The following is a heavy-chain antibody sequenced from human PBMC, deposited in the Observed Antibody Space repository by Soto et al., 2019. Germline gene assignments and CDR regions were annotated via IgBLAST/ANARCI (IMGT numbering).Heavy chain of an antibody. CDR3: ARVARYYCDSSGYYTYYFDY. Sequence: QVQLQQWGAGLLKPSETLSLTCAVYGGSFSGYYWSWIRQPPGKGLEWIGEINHSGSTNYNPSLKSRVTISVDTSKNQFSLKLSSVTAADTAVYYCARVARYYCDSSGYYTYYFDYWGQGTLVTVSS. CDR1: GGSFSGYY. J-gene: IGHJ4*02. CDR2: INHSGST. D-gene: IGHD3-22*01. V-gene: IGHV4-34*01.